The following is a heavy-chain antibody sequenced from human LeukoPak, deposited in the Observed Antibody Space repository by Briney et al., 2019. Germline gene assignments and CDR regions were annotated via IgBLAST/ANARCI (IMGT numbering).Heavy chain of an antibody. J-gene: IGHJ4*02. CDR1: GFSFISYG. CDR3: ARDYGGY. V-gene: IGHV3-30*03. Sequence: PGGSLRLSCAASGFSFISYGMHWVRQAPGKGLEWVGVISDDGRSKDYADSVKGRFTISRDNSKDTLYLQMNSLRAEDTAVYYCARDYGGYWGQGTLVTVSS. CDR2: ISDDGRSK. D-gene: IGHD3-16*01.